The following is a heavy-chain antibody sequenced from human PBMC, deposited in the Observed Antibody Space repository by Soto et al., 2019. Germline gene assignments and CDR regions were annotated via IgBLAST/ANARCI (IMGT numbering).Heavy chain of an antibody. J-gene: IGHJ6*02. CDR1: GGTFSSYA. D-gene: IGHD2-21*01. CDR2: IIPIFGTA. CDR3: ARDGLIHVDPPNYYYYGMDV. V-gene: IGHV1-69*12. Sequence: QVQLVQSGAEVKKPGSSVEVSCKASGGTFSSYAISWVRQAPGQGLEWMGGIIPIFGTANYAQKFQGRVTITADESTSTAYMELSSLRSEDTAVYYCARDGLIHVDPPNYYYYGMDVWGQGTTVTVSS.